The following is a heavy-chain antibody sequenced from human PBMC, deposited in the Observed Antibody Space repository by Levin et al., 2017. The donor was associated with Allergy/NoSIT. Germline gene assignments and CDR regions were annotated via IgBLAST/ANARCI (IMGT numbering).Heavy chain of an antibody. D-gene: IGHD6-13*01. CDR3: ARGSSSWYGERCGAFDY. Sequence: KISCKASGGTFSSYAISWVRQAPGQGLEWMGGIIPIFGTANYAQKFQGRVTITADESTSTAYMELSSLRSEDTAVYYCARGSSSWYGERCGAFDYWGQGTLVTVSS. CDR1: GGTFSSYA. J-gene: IGHJ4*02. V-gene: IGHV1-69*01. CDR2: IIPIFGTA.